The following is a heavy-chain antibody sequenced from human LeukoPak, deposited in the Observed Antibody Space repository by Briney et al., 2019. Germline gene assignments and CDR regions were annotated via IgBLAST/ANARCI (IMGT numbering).Heavy chain of an antibody. CDR1: GFTFDTYG. J-gene: IGHJ4*02. CDR3: AKGGYCSATRCYVGKGMDD. Sequence: GGSLRLSCAASGFTFDTYGMHWVRQAPGKGLEWVAVISHDGVDKYYADSVKGRFTIPRDNSKNTVSLQVNSLRAEDTAAYYCAKGGYCSATRCYVGKGMDDWGQGTLVTVSS. D-gene: IGHD2-2*01. V-gene: IGHV3-30*18. CDR2: ISHDGVDK.